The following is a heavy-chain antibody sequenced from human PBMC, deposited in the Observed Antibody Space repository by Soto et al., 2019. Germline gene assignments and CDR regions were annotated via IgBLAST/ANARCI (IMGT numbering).Heavy chain of an antibody. J-gene: IGHJ4*02. Sequence: PWGSPRRSCAASGFTVSSYAMGWVRQAPGKGLEWVSAISGSGGSTYYADSVKGRFTISRDNSKNTLYLQMNSLRAEDTAVYYCAKVSPLYSSGPGYWGQGTLVTVSS. CDR2: ISGSGGST. CDR3: AKVSPLYSSGPGY. D-gene: IGHD6-19*01. CDR1: GFTVSSYA. V-gene: IGHV3-23*01.